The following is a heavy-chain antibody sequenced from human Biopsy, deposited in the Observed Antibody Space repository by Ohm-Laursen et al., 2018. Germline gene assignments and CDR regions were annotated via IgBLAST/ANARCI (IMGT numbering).Heavy chain of an antibody. CDR1: GYTFNDYY. Sequence: ASVKVSYKASGYTFNDYYIHWVRQSPGQGLEWMGWVNPNSGATNSAEKFRGRVTLTRDTSISAVYIELRRLKSDDAAVYFCARDRMTDVFGGPTRTDVFDSWGQGTPVTVSS. J-gene: IGHJ4*02. CDR3: ARDRMTDVFGGPTRTDVFDS. D-gene: IGHD3-10*01. V-gene: IGHV1-2*02. CDR2: VNPNSGAT.